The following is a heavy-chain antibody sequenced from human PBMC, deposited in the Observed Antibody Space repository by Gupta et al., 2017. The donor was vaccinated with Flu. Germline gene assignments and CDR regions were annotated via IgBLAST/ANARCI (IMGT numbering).Heavy chain of an antibody. Sequence: QLQLQESGPGLVKPSETLSLTCTVSGGSISSSSYYWGWIRQPPGKGLEWIGSIYYSGSTYYNPSLKSRVTISVDTSKNQFSLKLSSVTAADTAVYYCAGGLGQQLANYYYYYYMDVWGKGTTVTVSS. CDR1: GGSISSSSYY. CDR3: AGGLGQQLANYYYYYYMDV. V-gene: IGHV4-39*01. J-gene: IGHJ6*03. D-gene: IGHD6-13*01. CDR2: IYYSGST.